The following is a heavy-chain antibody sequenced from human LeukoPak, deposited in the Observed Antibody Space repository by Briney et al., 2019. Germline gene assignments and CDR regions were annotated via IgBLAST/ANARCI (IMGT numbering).Heavy chain of an antibody. CDR3: ARGRVRGYSYGCPDY. V-gene: IGHV4-59*12. Sequence: PSETLSLTCTVSGGSISSYYWSWIRQPPGKGLEWIGYIYYSGSTNYNPSLKSRVTISVDTSKNQFSLKLSSVTAADTAVYYCARGRVRGYSYGCPDYWGQGTLVTVSS. D-gene: IGHD5-18*01. J-gene: IGHJ4*02. CDR2: IYYSGST. CDR1: GGSISSYY.